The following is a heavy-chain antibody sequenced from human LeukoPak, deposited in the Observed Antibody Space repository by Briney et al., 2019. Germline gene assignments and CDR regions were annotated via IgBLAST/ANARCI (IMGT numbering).Heavy chain of an antibody. D-gene: IGHD3-22*01. J-gene: IGHJ4*02. Sequence: GGSLRLSCAASGFTFSSYAMPWVRQAPGKGLEWVAVISYDGSNKYYADSVKGRFTISRDNSKNTLYLQMNSLRAEDTAVYYCARDHEGDYYDSSGYYPGDYWGQGTLVTVSS. CDR1: GFTFSSYA. CDR3: ARDHEGDYYDSSGYYPGDY. V-gene: IGHV3-30-3*01. CDR2: ISYDGSNK.